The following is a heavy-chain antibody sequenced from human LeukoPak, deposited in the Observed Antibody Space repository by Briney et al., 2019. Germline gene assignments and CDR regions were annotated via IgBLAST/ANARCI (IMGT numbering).Heavy chain of an antibody. CDR3: AKLVRGAFDI. CDR2: ISGSGGSP. Sequence: PGGSLRLSCAASGFTFSSNGMSWVRQAPGRGLEWVSVISGSGGSPDYTDSVKGRFTISRDNSKNTLYLQMNSLRAEDTAVYYCAKLVRGAFDIWGQGTMVTVSS. D-gene: IGHD6-13*01. CDR1: GFTFSSNG. J-gene: IGHJ3*02. V-gene: IGHV3-23*01.